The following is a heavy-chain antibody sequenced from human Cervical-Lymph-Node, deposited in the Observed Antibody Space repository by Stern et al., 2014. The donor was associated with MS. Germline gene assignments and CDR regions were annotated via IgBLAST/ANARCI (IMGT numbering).Heavy chain of an antibody. CDR3: ASLLGRIAVASVDY. D-gene: IGHD6-19*01. CDR2: IIPIFGTA. Sequence: QVQLVQSGAEVKKPGSSVKVSCKASGGTFSNYAISWVRQAPGQGLEWMGGIIPIFGTANYAQKFQGRVTLTADESTSPAYMELSSLRSDDTAVYYCASLLGRIAVASVDYWGQGTLVTVSS. CDR1: GGTFSNYA. J-gene: IGHJ4*02. V-gene: IGHV1-69*12.